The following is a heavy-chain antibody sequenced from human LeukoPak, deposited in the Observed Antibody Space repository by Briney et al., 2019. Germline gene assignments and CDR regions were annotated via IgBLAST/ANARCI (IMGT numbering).Heavy chain of an antibody. V-gene: IGHV3-48*03. J-gene: IGHJ3*02. CDR3: AREPSQGAFDI. CDR2: ISSTSTII. Sequence: GGSLRLSCAASGFTFSSYEMNWVRQAPGKGLEWVSYISSTSTIICYADSVKGRFTISRDNAKNSMYLQMNSLGAEDTAVYYCAREPSQGAFDIWGQGTMVTVSS. CDR1: GFTFSSYE.